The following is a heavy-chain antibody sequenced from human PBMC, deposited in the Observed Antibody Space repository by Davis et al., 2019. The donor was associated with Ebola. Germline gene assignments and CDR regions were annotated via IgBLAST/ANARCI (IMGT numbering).Heavy chain of an antibody. D-gene: IGHD4-11*01. CDR1: GYTFTSYG. J-gene: IGHJ6*02. V-gene: IGHV1-18*01. CDR2: ISAYNGNT. Sequence: ASVKVSCKTSGYTFTSYGISWVRQAPGQGLEWMGWISAYNGNTNYAQKLQGRVTMTTDTSTSTAYMELRSLRSDDTAVYYRARTENSYSNYVDYYYGMDVWGQGTTVTVSS. CDR3: ARTENSYSNYVDYYYGMDV.